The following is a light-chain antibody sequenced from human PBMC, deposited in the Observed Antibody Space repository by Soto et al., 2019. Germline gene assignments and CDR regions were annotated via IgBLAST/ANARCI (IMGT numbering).Light chain of an antibody. CDR1: SSDVGSYNR. J-gene: IGLJ1*01. Sequence: QSALTQPPSVSGSPGQSVTISCTGTSSDVGSYNRVSWYQQPPSTAPKLMIYEVSNRPSGVPDRFAGSKSGNTASLTISGLQAEDEADYYGSSYTSRSTYVFGTGTKLTVL. CDR3: SSYTSRSTYV. CDR2: EVS. V-gene: IGLV2-18*02.